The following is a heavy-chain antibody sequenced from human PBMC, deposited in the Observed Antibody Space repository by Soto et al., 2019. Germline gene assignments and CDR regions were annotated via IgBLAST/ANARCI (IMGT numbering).Heavy chain of an antibody. CDR3: ARVGGGYRSAFDI. CDR2: ISPYIGNT. V-gene: IGHV1-18*01. CDR1: GYTFTTYG. D-gene: IGHD3-16*02. J-gene: IGHJ3*02. Sequence: ASVKVSCKTSGYTFTTYGVSWVRQAPGQGLEWMGRISPYIGNTNYAQRFQGRVTLTADKSTSTAYMELSSLRSEDTAVYYCARVGGGYRSAFDIWGQGTMVTVSS.